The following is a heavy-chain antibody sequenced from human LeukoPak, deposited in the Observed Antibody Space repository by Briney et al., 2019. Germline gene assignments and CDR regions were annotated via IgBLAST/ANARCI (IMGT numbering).Heavy chain of an antibody. J-gene: IGHJ4*02. V-gene: IGHV3-30*02. D-gene: IGHD3-10*01. Sequence: PGGSLRLSCAASGFTFSYYGFHWVRQAPGKGLEWVAFIRYDGNDKFYAESVKGRFTISRDTSRNTLYLQMNSLRLEDTAVYYCTTYGSGRKFDYWGQGILVTVSS. CDR2: IRYDGNDK. CDR3: TTYGSGRKFDY. CDR1: GFTFSYYG.